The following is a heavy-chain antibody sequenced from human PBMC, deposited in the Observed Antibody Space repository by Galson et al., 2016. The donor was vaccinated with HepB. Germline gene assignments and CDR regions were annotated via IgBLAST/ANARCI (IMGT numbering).Heavy chain of an antibody. D-gene: IGHD3-10*01. Sequence: ETLSLTCTVSGASIISDYWSWLRQPPGKGLEWIGHIYYSGSTKYSPSLQSRVTMSIDTSKTEFYLKLSSVTAADTAIYYCAKRITMIRGDINWFDPWGPGTLLTVSS. V-gene: IGHV4-59*01. J-gene: IGHJ5*02. CDR2: IYYSGST. CDR3: AKRITMIRGDINWFDP. CDR1: GASIISDY.